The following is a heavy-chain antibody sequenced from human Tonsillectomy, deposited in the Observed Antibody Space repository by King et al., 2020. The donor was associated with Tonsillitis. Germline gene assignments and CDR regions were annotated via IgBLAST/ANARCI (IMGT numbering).Heavy chain of an antibody. V-gene: IGHV1-18*04. CDR2: ISPHNGNT. CDR3: AREYRDSFDY. CDR1: GYTFTSYG. J-gene: IGHJ4*02. D-gene: IGHD2-2*01. Sequence: QLVQSGAEVKKPGASVKVSCKTSGYTFTSYGITWVRQAPGQGLEWMAWISPHNGNTNYAQKLQGRVTMTTDTSTSTAYMEPRSLRSDDTAVYYCAREYRDSFDYWGQGTLVTVSS.